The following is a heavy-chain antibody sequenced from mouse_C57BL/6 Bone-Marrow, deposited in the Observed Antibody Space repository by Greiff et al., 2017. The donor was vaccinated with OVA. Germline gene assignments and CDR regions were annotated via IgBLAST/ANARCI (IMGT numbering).Heavy chain of an antibody. J-gene: IGHJ1*03. CDR1: GYTFTSYT. CDR3: ARDYYGSFWYFDV. D-gene: IGHD1-1*01. Sequence: VQLQQSGAELARPGASVKMSCKASGYTFTSYTMHWVKQRPGQGLEWIGYIHPSSGYTKYNQKFKDKATLTADKSSSTAYMQLSSLTSEDSAVYYCARDYYGSFWYFDVWGTGTTVTVSS. CDR2: IHPSSGYT. V-gene: IGHV1-4*01.